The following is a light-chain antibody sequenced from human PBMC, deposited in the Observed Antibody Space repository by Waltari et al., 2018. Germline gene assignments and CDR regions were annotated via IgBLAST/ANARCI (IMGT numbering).Light chain of an antibody. V-gene: IGLV2-14*03. J-gene: IGLJ2*01. Sequence: QSGLTQPASVSGSPGQSITISCTGTRSDIGYYNFVSWYQQHPGTAPKLVIFDVSRWPSGVSHRFSGSKSGNTASLTISGLQAEDEAAYYCASYTSANTVLFGGGTKVTVL. CDR2: DVS. CDR1: RSDIGYYNF. CDR3: ASYTSANTVL.